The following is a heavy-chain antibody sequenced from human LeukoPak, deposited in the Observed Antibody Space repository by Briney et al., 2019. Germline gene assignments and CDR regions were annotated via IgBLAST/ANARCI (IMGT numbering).Heavy chain of an antibody. D-gene: IGHD2-15*01. V-gene: IGHV3-23*01. Sequence: GGSLRLSCAASGFTFSSCAMAWVRQAPGKGLEWVSAIISTGRNTYYADSVKGRFTISRDNSKNTLYLQMNSLRAEDTAVYYCAKAGYCSGGSCYHNDYWGQGTLVTVSS. CDR2: IISTGRNT. CDR3: AKAGYCSGGSCYHNDY. CDR1: GFTFSSCA. J-gene: IGHJ4*02.